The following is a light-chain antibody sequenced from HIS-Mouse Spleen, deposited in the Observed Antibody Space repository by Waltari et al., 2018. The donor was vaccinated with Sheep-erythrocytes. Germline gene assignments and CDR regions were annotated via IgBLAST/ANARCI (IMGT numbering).Light chain of an antibody. J-gene: IGKJ4*01. CDR1: QSVSSSY. CDR2: GAS. V-gene: IGKV3-20*01. Sequence: EIVLTLSPGTLSLSPGERATLSCRASQSVSSSYLAWYQQKPGPAPRLLIYGASSRATGIPDRFSGSGSGTDFTLTISRLEPEDFAVYYCQQYGSSPLTFGGGTKVEIK. CDR3: QQYGSSPLT.